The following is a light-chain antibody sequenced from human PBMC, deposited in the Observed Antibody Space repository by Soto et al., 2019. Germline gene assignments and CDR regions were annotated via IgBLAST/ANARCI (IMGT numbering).Light chain of an antibody. J-gene: IGKJ1*01. CDR1: QSVGGS. CDR2: GAS. CDR3: QQYAGSPWT. Sequence: VMTQSPATLSVSPGERVTLSCRASQSVGGSLAWYQQKPGQAPRLLIYGASSRATGIPDRFSGSGSGTDFTLIISRLEPEDFAVYYCQQYAGSPWTFGQGTKVDI. V-gene: IGKV3-20*01.